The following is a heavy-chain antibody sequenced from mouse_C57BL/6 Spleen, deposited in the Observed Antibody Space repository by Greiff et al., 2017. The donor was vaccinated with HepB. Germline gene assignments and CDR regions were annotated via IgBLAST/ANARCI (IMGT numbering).Heavy chain of an antibody. CDR1: GYTFTDYN. CDR3: ANDGPFAY. V-gene: IGHV1-22*01. D-gene: IGHD2-3*01. CDR2: INPNNGGT. J-gene: IGHJ3*01. Sequence: VQLKESGPELVKPGASVKMSCKASGYTFTDYNMHWVKQSHGKSLEWIGYINPNNGGTSYNQKFKGKATLTVNKSSSTAYMELRSLTSEDSAVYYCANDGPFAYWGQGTLVTVSA.